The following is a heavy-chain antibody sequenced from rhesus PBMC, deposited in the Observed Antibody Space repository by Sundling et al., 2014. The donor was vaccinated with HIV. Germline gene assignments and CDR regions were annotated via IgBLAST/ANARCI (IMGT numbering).Heavy chain of an antibody. J-gene: IGHJ1*01. D-gene: IGHD4-35*01. Sequence: QVQLQESGPGLVKPSEILSLNCAVSGGSISGNYWSWIRQAPGKGLEWIGEINGYSGSTNYNSSLRSRVTISRDTSNSQFSLKVSSVTAADTAVYYCARSYDKYEYFEFWGQGALVTVSS. V-gene: IGHV4-147*01. CDR1: GGSISGNY. CDR2: INGYSGST. CDR3: ARSYDKYEYFEF.